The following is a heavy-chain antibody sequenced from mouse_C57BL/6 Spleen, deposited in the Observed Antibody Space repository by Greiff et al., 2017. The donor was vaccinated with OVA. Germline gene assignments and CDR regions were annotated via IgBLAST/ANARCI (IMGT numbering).Heavy chain of an antibody. CDR3: ARDIYYGNYPYFDY. CDR1: GYSITSGYY. J-gene: IGHJ2*01. CDR2: ISYDGSN. V-gene: IGHV3-6*01. D-gene: IGHD2-1*01. Sequence: EVKLMESGPGLVKPSQSLSLTCSVTGYSITSGYYWNWIRQFPGNKLEWMGYISYDGSNNYNPSLKNRISITRDTSKNQFFLKLNSVTTEDTATYYCARDIYYGNYPYFDYWGQGTTLTVSS.